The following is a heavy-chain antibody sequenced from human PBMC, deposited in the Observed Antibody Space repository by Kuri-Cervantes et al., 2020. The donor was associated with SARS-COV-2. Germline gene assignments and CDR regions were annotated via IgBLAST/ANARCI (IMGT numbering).Heavy chain of an antibody. CDR2: ISAYNGNT. Sequence: ASVKVSCKASGYTFTSYGISWVRQAPGQGLEWMGWISAYNGNTNYAQKLQGRVTMTTDTSTSTAYMELRSLRSDDTAVYYCARVRDIVLMVYAIRGWFDPWGQGTLVTGSS. CDR1: GYTFTSYG. J-gene: IGHJ5*02. V-gene: IGHV1-18*01. CDR3: ARVRDIVLMVYAIRGWFDP. D-gene: IGHD2-8*01.